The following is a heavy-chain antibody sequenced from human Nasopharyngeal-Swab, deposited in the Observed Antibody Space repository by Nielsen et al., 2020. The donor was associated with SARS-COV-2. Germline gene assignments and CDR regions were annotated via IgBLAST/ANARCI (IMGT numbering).Heavy chain of an antibody. D-gene: IGHD3-3*01. Sequence: VRQAPGKGLEWIGEIYYSGSTYYNPSLKSRVTISVDTSKNQFSLKLSSVTAADTAVYYCARDLAPEFTIFGVVTATIWGQGTLVTVSS. J-gene: IGHJ4*02. V-gene: IGHV4-4*02. CDR2: IYYSGST. CDR3: ARDLAPEFTIFGVVTATI.